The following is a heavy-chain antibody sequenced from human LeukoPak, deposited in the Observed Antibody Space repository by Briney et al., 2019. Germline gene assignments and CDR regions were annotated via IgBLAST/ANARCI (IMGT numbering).Heavy chain of an antibody. Sequence: TSVKVSCKASGGTFSSYAISWVPQAPGQGLEWIGGIIPIFGTANYAQKFQGRVTITNEQSTSTAYIKLSSLRSEDTAVSYCAREAYYYDSSGYPSSYYFDYWGQGTLVTVSS. D-gene: IGHD3-22*01. CDR3: AREAYYYDSSGYPSSYYFDY. J-gene: IGHJ4*02. CDR1: GGTFSSYA. CDR2: IIPIFGTA. V-gene: IGHV1-69*05.